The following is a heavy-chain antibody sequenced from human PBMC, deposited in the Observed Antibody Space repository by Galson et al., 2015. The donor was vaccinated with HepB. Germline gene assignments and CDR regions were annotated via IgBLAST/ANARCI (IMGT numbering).Heavy chain of an antibody. CDR3: AKNPYYASNGYYSFDY. V-gene: IGHV3-23*01. CDR2: LSGSGGST. J-gene: IGHJ4*02. Sequence: SLRLSCAASGFGFNNYAMSWVRRAPGKGLEWVSGLSGSGGSTYYVDSVKGRFTISRDNSKNTLWLQMNSLRVEDTAVYYCAKNPYYASNGYYSFDYWGRGTLVTVSS. D-gene: IGHD3-22*01. CDR1: GFGFNNYA.